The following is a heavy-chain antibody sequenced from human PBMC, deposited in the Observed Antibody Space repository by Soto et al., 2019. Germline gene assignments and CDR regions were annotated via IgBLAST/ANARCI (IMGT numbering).Heavy chain of an antibody. J-gene: IGHJ6*03. D-gene: IGHD2-2*01. CDR1: GYTFTSYG. CDR3: ARVTGYCSSTSCDYYYYYMDV. Sequence: ASVKVSCKASGYTFTSYGISWVRQAPGQGLEWMGWISAYNGNTNYAQKLQGRVTMTTDTSTSTAYMELRSLRSDDTAVYYCARVTGYCSSTSCDYYYYYMDVWDKGTTVTVSS. V-gene: IGHV1-18*01. CDR2: ISAYNGNT.